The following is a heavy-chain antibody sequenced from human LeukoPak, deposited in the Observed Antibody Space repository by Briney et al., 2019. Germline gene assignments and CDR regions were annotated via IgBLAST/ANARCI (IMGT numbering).Heavy chain of an antibody. CDR1: GFTFSSYS. CDR2: IKQDGSEK. CDR3: AKDRKWEPYFFDY. D-gene: IGHD1-26*01. Sequence: GGSLRLSCTASGFTFSSYSMNWVRQAPGKGLEWVANIKQDGSEKYYVDSVKGRFTISRDNSKNTLYLQMNSLRAEDTAVYFCAKDRKWEPYFFDYWGQGTLVTVSS. J-gene: IGHJ4*02. V-gene: IGHV3-7*03.